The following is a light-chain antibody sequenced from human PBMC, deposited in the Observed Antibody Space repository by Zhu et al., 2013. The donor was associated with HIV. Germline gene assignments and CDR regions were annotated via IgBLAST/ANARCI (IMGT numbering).Light chain of an antibody. J-gene: IGLJ1*01. CDR3: SSYTTSSTRV. V-gene: IGLV2-14*01. CDR2: DVS. CDR1: SSDVGAYNY. Sequence: QSALTQPASVSGSLGQSITISCTGTSSDVGAYNYVSWYQQHPGKAPKLMIYDVSNRPSGVSNRFSGSKSGNAASLTISGLQAEDEADYYCSSYTTSSTRVFGTGTKVTVL.